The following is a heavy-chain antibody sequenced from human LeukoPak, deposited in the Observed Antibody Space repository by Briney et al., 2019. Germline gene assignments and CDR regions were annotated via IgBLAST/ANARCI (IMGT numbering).Heavy chain of an antibody. V-gene: IGHV3-53*01. CDR1: GFTVSINY. CDR2: IHSDGNT. D-gene: IGHD1-26*01. J-gene: IGHJ6*02. Sequence: PGGSLRLSCAASGFTVSINYMSWVRQAPGKGLEWVSIIHSDGNTYYADSVKGRFTISRDNSKNTVYLQINSLRAEDTAVYYCARGGSSGNYIYVGLDVWGQGTTVTVSS. CDR3: ARGGSSGNYIYVGLDV.